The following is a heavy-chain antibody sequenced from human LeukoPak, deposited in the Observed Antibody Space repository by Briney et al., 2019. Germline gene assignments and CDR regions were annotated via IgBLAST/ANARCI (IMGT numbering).Heavy chain of an antibody. V-gene: IGHV1-69*04. J-gene: IGHJ4*02. CDR1: GGTFSSYA. CDR3: ARSLRGADSSGYYPDY. CDR2: IIPILGIA. Sequence: SVKVSCKASGGTFSSYAISWVRQAPGQGLEWMGRIIPILGIANYAQKFQGRVTITADKSTSTAYMELSSLRSENTAVYYCARSLRGADSSGYYPDYWGQGTLVAVSS. D-gene: IGHD3-22*01.